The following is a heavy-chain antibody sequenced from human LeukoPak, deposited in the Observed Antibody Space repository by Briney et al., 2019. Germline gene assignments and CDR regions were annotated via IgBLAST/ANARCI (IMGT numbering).Heavy chain of an antibody. CDR1: GGSISSYY. J-gene: IGHJ6*03. Sequence: PSETLSLTCTVSGGSISSYYWSWIRQPPGKGLEWIGYIYYSGSTNYNPSLKSRVTISVETSKNQFSLKLSSVTAADTAVYYCARGRGSSWPYYYYYYMDVWGKGTTVTISS. D-gene: IGHD6-13*01. CDR2: IYYSGST. CDR3: ARGRGSSWPYYYYYYMDV. V-gene: IGHV4-59*08.